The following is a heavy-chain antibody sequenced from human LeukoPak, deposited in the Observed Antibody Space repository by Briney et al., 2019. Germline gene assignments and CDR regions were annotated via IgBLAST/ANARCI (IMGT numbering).Heavy chain of an antibody. Sequence: GGSLRLSCAASGFTFSSYWMSWVRQAPGKGLEWVAHIKQDGSEKYYVDSVKGRFTISRDNAKNSLYLQMNSLRAEDTAVYYCARPVGGYSSGGSVYWGQGTLVTVSS. D-gene: IGHD5-18*01. V-gene: IGHV3-7*01. CDR2: IKQDGSEK. CDR3: ARPVGGYSSGGSVY. CDR1: GFTFSSYW. J-gene: IGHJ4*02.